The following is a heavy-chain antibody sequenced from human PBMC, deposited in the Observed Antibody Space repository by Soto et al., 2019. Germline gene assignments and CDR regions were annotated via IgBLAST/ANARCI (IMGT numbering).Heavy chain of an antibody. Sequence: ASVKVSCKASGYIFTGYYMHWVRQAPGQGLEWMGWINPNSGGTNYAQKFQGWVTMTRDTSISTAYMELSRLRSDDTAVYYCARGHFDWLRSHGMYAWGQGTTVTVSS. D-gene: IGHD3-9*01. CDR3: ARGHFDWLRSHGMYA. V-gene: IGHV1-2*04. J-gene: IGHJ6*02. CDR1: GYIFTGYY. CDR2: INPNSGGT.